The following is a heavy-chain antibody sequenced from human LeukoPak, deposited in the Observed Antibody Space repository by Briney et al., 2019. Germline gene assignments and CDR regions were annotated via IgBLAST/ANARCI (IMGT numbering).Heavy chain of an antibody. D-gene: IGHD3-10*01. V-gene: IGHV3-30-3*01. CDR3: ARDSVKYYFDY. CDR1: GFTFSSYA. Sequence: GRSLRLSCAASGFTFSSYAMHWVRQAPGKGLEWVAVISYDGSNKYYADSVKGRFTISRDNSKNTLYLQMNSLRAEDTAVYYCARDSVKYYFDYWGQGTLVTVSS. J-gene: IGHJ4*02. CDR2: ISYDGSNK.